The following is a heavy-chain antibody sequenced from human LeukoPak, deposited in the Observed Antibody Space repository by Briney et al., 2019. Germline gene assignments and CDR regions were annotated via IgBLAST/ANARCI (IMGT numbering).Heavy chain of an antibody. J-gene: IGHJ4*02. CDR3: AASSPKNWKAQDY. V-gene: IGHV1-24*01. CDR2: FEPEDGEI. CDR1: GHTLSKLH. D-gene: IGHD1-1*01. Sequence: GASVKVSCKVSGHTLSKLHMHWVRQAPGKGLEWMGGFEPEDGEIISAQNFQDRVTMTESTSTDTAYMELRRLTSDDTAVYYCAASSPKNWKAQDYWGQGTLLTVSS.